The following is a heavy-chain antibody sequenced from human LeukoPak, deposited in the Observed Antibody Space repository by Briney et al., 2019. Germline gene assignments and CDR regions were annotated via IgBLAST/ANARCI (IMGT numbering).Heavy chain of an antibody. J-gene: IGHJ4*02. Sequence: PGGSLRLSCAASGFTVSSSYMSWVRQAPGKGLEWVSVIYSGGSTYYADSVKGRFTISRDNSKNTLYLQMNSLRAEDTAVYYCARRDSYGYEYDYWGQGTQVTVSS. CDR2: IYSGGST. V-gene: IGHV3-53*01. CDR3: ARRDSYGYEYDY. D-gene: IGHD5-18*01. CDR1: GFTVSSSY.